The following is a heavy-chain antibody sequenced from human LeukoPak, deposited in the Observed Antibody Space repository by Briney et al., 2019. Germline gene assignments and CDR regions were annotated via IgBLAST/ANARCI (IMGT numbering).Heavy chain of an antibody. Sequence: SETLSLTCTVPGGSISSCDYYWSWIRQPPGKGLEWIGYIYYSGSTYYNPSLKSRVTISVDTSKNQFSLKLSSVTAADTAVYYCARDGSGYDIPVDAFGIWGQGTMVTVSS. CDR3: ARDGSGYDIPVDAFGI. CDR2: IYYSGST. CDR1: GGSISSCDYY. J-gene: IGHJ3*02. V-gene: IGHV4-30-4*08. D-gene: IGHD5-12*01.